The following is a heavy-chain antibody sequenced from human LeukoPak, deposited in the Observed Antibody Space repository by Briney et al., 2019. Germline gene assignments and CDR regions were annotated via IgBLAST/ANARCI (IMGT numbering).Heavy chain of an antibody. Sequence: SVKVSCKASGGTFSSYAISWVRQAPGQGLEWMGGVIPIFGTANYAQKFQGRVTITADESTSTAYMELSSLRSEDTAVYYCARACGRIAARFLRDYYYYGMDVWGQGTTVTVSS. D-gene: IGHD6-6*01. CDR3: ARACGRIAARFLRDYYYYGMDV. CDR2: VIPIFGTA. CDR1: GGTFSSYA. J-gene: IGHJ6*02. V-gene: IGHV1-69*13.